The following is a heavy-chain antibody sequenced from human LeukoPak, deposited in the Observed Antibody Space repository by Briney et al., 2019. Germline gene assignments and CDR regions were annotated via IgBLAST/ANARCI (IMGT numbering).Heavy chain of an antibody. V-gene: IGHV4-61*02. CDR1: GGSISSGSYY. Sequence: SQTLSLTCTVSGGSISSGSYYWSWIRQPAGKGLEWIGRIYTSGSTNYNPSLKSRVTISVDTSKNQFSLKLSSVTAADTAVYYCARDRGEVLWFGESPFYYYYMDVWGKGTTVTVSS. J-gene: IGHJ6*03. CDR3: ARDRGEVLWFGESPFYYYYMDV. CDR2: IYTSGST. D-gene: IGHD3-10*01.